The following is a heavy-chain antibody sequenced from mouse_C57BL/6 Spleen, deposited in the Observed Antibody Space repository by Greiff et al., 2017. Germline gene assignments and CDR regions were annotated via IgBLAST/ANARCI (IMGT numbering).Heavy chain of an antibody. D-gene: IGHD4-1*01. J-gene: IGHJ4*01. Sequence: EVKLVESGGGLVKPGGSPKLSCAASGFTFSSYAMSWVRQTPEKRLEWVATISDGGSYTYYPDNVKGRSTISRDNAKNNLYLQMSHLKSEDTAMYYCAREGTGTALYYYAMDYWGQGTSVTVSS. CDR2: ISDGGSYT. CDR3: AREGTGTALYYYAMDY. V-gene: IGHV5-4*01. CDR1: GFTFSSYA.